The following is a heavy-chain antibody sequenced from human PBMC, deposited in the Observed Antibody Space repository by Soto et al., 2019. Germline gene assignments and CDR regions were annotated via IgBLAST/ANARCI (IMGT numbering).Heavy chain of an antibody. CDR3: ARERIVQLERGYYYYGMDV. J-gene: IGHJ6*02. V-gene: IGHV1-2*04. CDR2: INPNSGDT. CDR1: GYTFTTYR. D-gene: IGHD1-1*01. Sequence: ASVKVSCKASGYTFTTYRITWVRQAPGQGLEWMGWINPNSGDTNYAQKFQGWVTMTRDTPLTTAYMELSRLRSDDTAVYYCARERIVQLERGYYYYGMDVWGQ.